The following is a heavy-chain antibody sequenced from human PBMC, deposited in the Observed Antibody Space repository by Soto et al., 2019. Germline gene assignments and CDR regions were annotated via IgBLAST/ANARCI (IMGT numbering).Heavy chain of an antibody. CDR3: AKDYGSGSHNWFDP. Sequence: GGSLRLSCAASGFTFDDYAMHWVRQAPGKGLEWVSGISWNSVSIGYADSVKGRFTISRDNAKNSLYLQMNSLRAEDTALYYCAKDYGSGSHNWFDPWGQGTL. CDR2: ISWNSVSI. CDR1: GFTFDDYA. V-gene: IGHV3-9*01. J-gene: IGHJ5*02. D-gene: IGHD3-10*01.